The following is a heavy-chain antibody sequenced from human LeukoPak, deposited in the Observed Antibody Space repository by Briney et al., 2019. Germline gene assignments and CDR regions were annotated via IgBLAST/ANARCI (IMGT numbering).Heavy chain of an antibody. J-gene: IGHJ2*01. CDR2: SHVTGKT. CDR1: GDSISGYS. Sequence: SETLSLTCSVSGDSISGYSWSWIRQPPGKALEWIGYSHVTGKTYYNPSLNSRVTISIDTSKNQFFLSLTSVTAADTAMYFCARRGWYFDVWGRGTLVTVSS. V-gene: IGHV4-59*08. CDR3: ARRGWYFDV.